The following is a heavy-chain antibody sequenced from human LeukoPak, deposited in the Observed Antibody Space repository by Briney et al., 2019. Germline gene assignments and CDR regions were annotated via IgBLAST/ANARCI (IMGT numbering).Heavy chain of an antibody. Sequence: ASVTVSCKVSGYSLIELPMHWVRQAPGKGLEWMGGFDPEDGETIYAQKFQGRVTMTEDTSTDTAYMELSSLRSEDTAVYYCTTDRLRFMVRGVLRSLEGFDPWGQGTLVTVSS. D-gene: IGHD3-10*01. CDR1: GYSLIELP. J-gene: IGHJ5*02. CDR3: TTDRLRFMVRGVLRSLEGFDP. CDR2: FDPEDGET. V-gene: IGHV1-24*01.